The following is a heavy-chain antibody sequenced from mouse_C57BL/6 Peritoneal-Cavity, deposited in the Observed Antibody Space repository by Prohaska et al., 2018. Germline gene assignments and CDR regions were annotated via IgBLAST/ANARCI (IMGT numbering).Heavy chain of an antibody. CDR1: WFTFSDFW. CDR3: RRYGNYWYFDV. CDR2: INSDGSAI. Sequence: GGSRGLSCEVSWFTFSDFWLSWVLQKPWETREECVDINSDGSAINYAPAIKNRFTIFRENDTSTLYLQMSNVRSEDTATYFCRRYGNYWYFDVWGTGTTVTVSA. D-gene: IGHD2-1*01. V-gene: IGHV11-2*01. J-gene: IGHJ1*03.